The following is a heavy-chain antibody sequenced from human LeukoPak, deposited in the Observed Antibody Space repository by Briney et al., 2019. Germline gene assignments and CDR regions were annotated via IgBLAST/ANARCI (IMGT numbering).Heavy chain of an antibody. CDR3: ARGLRYFDWLTAFDI. D-gene: IGHD3-9*01. Sequence: PSETLSLTCTVSGGSISSYYWSWIRQPAGKGLEWIGRIYTSGSTNYNPSLKSRVTMSVDTSKNQFSLKLSSVTAADTAVYYCARGLRYFDWLTAFDIWGQGTMVTVSS. V-gene: IGHV4-4*07. J-gene: IGHJ3*02. CDR1: GGSISSYY. CDR2: IYTSGST.